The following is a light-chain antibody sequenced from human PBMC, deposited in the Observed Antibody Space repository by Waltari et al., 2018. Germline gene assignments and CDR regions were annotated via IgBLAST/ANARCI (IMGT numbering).Light chain of an antibody. CDR1: QDINKW. J-gene: IGKJ5*01. CDR3: QQANSFLPGT. CDR2: AAS. Sequence: DIQMTQSPSSVSASVGDRVTITCRVIQDINKWLAWYQQKPGKAPKLLIYAASTLQCGVSSRFSGSGSGTDFTLTITSLQPEDFATYYCQQANSFLPGTFGQGTRLEI. V-gene: IGKV1-12*01.